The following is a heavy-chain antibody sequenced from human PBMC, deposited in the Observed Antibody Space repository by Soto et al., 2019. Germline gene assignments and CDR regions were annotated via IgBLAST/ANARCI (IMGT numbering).Heavy chain of an antibody. V-gene: IGHV1-18*01. D-gene: IGHD3-10*01. Sequence: QVQLVQSGAEVKKPGASVKVSCKPSGYTFTSYGITWVRQAPGQGLEWMGWISAYNGNTNYAQKFQGRGTKTTDTSTSTGYMGVRSLGSDDTAVYYCASGWFGEFVYQFDYWGQGTLVTVSS. J-gene: IGHJ4*02. CDR2: ISAYNGNT. CDR3: ASGWFGEFVYQFDY. CDR1: GYTFTSYG.